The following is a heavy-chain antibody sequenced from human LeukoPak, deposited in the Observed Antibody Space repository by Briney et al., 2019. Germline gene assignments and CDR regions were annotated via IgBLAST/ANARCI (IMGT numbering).Heavy chain of an antibody. V-gene: IGHV4-59*01. CDR1: GGSISSYY. J-gene: IGHJ6*02. CDR2: IYYSGST. D-gene: IGHD3-16*01. Sequence: PSETLSLTCTASGGSISSYYWSWIRQPPGKGLEWIGYIYYSGSTNYNPSLKSRVTISVDTSKNQFSLKLSSVTAADTAVYYCARGRSPGYYYYGMDVWGQGTTVTVSS. CDR3: ARGRSPGYYYYGMDV.